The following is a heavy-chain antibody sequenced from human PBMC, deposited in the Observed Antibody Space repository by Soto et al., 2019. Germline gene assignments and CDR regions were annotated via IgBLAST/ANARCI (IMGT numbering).Heavy chain of an antibody. V-gene: IGHV4-31*03. CDR2: IYYSGST. Sequence: SETLSLTCTVSGGSISSGGYYWSWIRQHPGKGLEWIGYIYYSGSTYYNPSLKSRVTISVDTSKKQFSLKLSSVTAADTAVYDCASDPPYSYDSSVYRLFDYWGQGTLVTVSS. J-gene: IGHJ4*02. CDR1: GGSISSGGYY. D-gene: IGHD3-22*01. CDR3: ASDPPYSYDSSVYRLFDY.